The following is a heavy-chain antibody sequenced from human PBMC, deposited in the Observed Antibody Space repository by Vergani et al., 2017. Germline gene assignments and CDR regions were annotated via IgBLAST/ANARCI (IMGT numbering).Heavy chain of an antibody. J-gene: IGHJ5*02. V-gene: IGHV3-66*02. Sequence: ELQLVEFGGGLVQPGGSLRLSCAASGSPVSGKYMTWVRQAPGKGLEWVSHIYSGDETYYADSVKGRVTISRDTSKDTLHLQINNRRVEDTAVYYCARGNYYGSGTYVDPWGQGTLVTVSS. CDR1: GSPVSGKY. D-gene: IGHD3-10*01. CDR2: IYSGDET. CDR3: ARGNYYGSGTYVDP.